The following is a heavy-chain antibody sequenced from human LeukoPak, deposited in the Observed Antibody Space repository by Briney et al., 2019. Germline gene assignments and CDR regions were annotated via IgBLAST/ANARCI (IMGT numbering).Heavy chain of an antibody. J-gene: IGHJ5*02. D-gene: IGHD3-10*01. CDR1: LGTSGIG. CDR3: AHRPAMVREYHWFAP. V-gene: IGHV2-5*08. Sequence: LGTSGIGVKWIRQLPGKALEWVALIYWDYDKGYSPSLKSRLTLTKDSSKHQVVLTMTNMDPVDTATYYCAHRPAMVREYHWFAPWGQGTLVTVSS. CDR2: IYWDYDK.